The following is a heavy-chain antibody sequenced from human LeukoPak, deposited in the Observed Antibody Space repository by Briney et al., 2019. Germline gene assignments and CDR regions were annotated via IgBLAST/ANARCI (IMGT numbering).Heavy chain of an antibody. J-gene: IGHJ5*02. CDR3: ARHKTIYYYDILTGQGYNWFDP. CDR1: GGSIISTIYY. Sequence: SETLSLTCTVSGGSIISTIYYWGWIRQPPGKGLEWIGEINHSGSTNYNPSLKSRVTISVDTSKNQFSLKLSSVTAADTAVYYCARHKTIYYYDILTGQGYNWFDPWGQGTLVTVSS. D-gene: IGHD3-9*01. V-gene: IGHV4-39*01. CDR2: INHSGST.